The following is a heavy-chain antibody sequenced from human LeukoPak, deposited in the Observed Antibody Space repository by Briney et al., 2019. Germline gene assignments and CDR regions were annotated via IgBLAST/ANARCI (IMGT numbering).Heavy chain of an antibody. CDR2: ISSSSSYI. D-gene: IGHD2-2*01. CDR3: ASQACSSTSCSAVDP. J-gene: IGHJ5*02. CDR1: GFTFSSYS. V-gene: IGHV3-21*01. Sequence: GGSLRLSCAASGFTFSSYSMNWVCQAPGKGLEWVSSISSSSSYIYYADSVKGRFTISRDNAKNSLYLQMNSLRAEDTAVYYCASQACSSTSCSAVDPWGQGTLVTVSS.